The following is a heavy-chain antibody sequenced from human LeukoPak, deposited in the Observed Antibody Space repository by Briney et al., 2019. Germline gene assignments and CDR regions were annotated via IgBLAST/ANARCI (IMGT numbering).Heavy chain of an antibody. D-gene: IGHD2-21*02. CDR3: ARVTGDWSPEY. Sequence: GGSLRLSCAVSGFTFSSYSMNWVRQAPGKGLEWVSSISSSSNSIYYADSVKGRFTISRDNAKNSLYLEMNSLRAENTAVYYCARVTGDWSPEYWGQGTLVTVSS. CDR2: ISSSSNSI. J-gene: IGHJ4*02. V-gene: IGHV3-21*01. CDR1: GFTFSSYS.